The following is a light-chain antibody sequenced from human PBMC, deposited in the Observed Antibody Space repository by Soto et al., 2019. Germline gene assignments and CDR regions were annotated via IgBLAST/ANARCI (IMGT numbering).Light chain of an antibody. CDR2: WAS. Sequence: DIVMTQSPDSLAVSLGERATINCKSSQSVLYSSNNKNYLAWYQQRPGQPPKLLIYWASTRESGVPDPFSGSGSGKDFTLNITSLQAEDVAVYYCQQYESTPPTFGQGTKLEIK. J-gene: IGKJ2*01. CDR3: QQYESTPPT. CDR1: QSVLYSSNNKNY. V-gene: IGKV4-1*01.